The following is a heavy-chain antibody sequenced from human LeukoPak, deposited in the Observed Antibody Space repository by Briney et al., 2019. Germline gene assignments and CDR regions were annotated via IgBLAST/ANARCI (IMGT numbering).Heavy chain of an antibody. Sequence: GGSLRLSCAASGFNFNTYWMSWVRQAPGRGLEWVANIKQDGSEKFYVDSLKGRFTISRDNSKNSLFLQMNSLRAEDTAVYYCARGTMFPYYFDYWGQGTLVTVSS. CDR1: GFNFNTYW. J-gene: IGHJ4*02. V-gene: IGHV3-7*01. D-gene: IGHD3-10*02. CDR2: IKQDGSEK. CDR3: ARGTMFPYYFDY.